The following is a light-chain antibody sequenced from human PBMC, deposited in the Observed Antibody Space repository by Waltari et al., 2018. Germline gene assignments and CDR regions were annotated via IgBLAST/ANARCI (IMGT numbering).Light chain of an antibody. J-gene: IGKJ5*01. V-gene: IGKV4-1*01. CDR3: QQYYTSPST. CDR2: WAS. Sequence: DIVMTQSPDSLAVSLGARATINCKSSQRVFSNSNRENCLGWYQPKPGQPPKLLFYWASTREPVVPDRFSASGSGTDFTLSISSLQAEDVALYYCQQYYTSPSTFGQGTRLEI. CDR1: QRVFSNSNRENC.